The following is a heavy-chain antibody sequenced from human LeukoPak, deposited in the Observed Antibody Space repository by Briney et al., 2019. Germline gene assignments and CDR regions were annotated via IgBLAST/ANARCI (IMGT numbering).Heavy chain of an antibody. J-gene: IGHJ4*02. CDR3: ARERQQQGEDY. V-gene: IGHV1-2*06. D-gene: IGHD3-16*01. CDR1: GDTFTDYF. Sequence: EASVNVSCRASGDTFTDYFIHWVRQAPGQGLEWLGRINPDSGGTNSAQRFQGRLTMTRDTSLSTAYMELSSLTSDDTAIYYCARERQQQGEDYWGQGTLVTVSS. CDR2: INPDSGGT.